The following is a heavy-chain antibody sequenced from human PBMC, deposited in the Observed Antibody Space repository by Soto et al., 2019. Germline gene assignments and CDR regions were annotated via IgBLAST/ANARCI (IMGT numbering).Heavy chain of an antibody. J-gene: IGHJ4*02. V-gene: IGHV1-69*13. CDR3: ARARIAVAGIPPPDY. Sequence: GASVKVSCKASGGTFSSYAISWVRQAPGQGLEWMGGIIPIFGTANYAQKFQGRVTITADESTSTAYMELSSLRSEDTAVYYCARARIAVAGIPPPDYWGQGTLVTVSS. CDR1: GGTFSSYA. D-gene: IGHD6-19*01. CDR2: IIPIFGTA.